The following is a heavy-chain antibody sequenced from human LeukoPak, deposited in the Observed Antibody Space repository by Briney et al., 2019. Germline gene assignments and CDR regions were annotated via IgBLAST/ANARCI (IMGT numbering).Heavy chain of an antibody. D-gene: IGHD3-10*01. V-gene: IGHV1-46*01. Sequence: ASVKVSCKASGYTFTSYYMHWVRQAPGQGLEWMGIINPSGGSTSYAQKFQGRVTMTRDTSTSTAYMELRSLRSDDTAVYYCARTFLTYYYGSGSYYNENPTYFDYWGQGTLVTVSS. CDR2: INPSGGST. CDR3: ARTFLTYYYGSGSYYNENPTYFDY. J-gene: IGHJ4*02. CDR1: GYTFTSYY.